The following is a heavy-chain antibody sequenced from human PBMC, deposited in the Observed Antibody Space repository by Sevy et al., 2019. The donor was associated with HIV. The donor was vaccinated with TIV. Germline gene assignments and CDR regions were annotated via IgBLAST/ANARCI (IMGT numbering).Heavy chain of an antibody. V-gene: IGHV3-30-3*01. CDR1: GFTFSSYA. D-gene: IGHD3-10*01. CDR3: ARGSNPLWFGEFHYFDY. Sequence: GGSLRLSCAASGFTFSSYAMHWVRQAPGKGLEWVAVISYDGSNKYYADSVKGRFTISRDNSKNTLYLQMNSLRAKETAVYYCARGSNPLWFGEFHYFDYWGQGTLVTVSS. J-gene: IGHJ4*02. CDR2: ISYDGSNK.